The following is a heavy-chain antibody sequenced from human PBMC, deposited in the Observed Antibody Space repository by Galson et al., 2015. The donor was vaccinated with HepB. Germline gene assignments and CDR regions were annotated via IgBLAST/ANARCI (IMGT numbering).Heavy chain of an antibody. D-gene: IGHD3-22*01. CDR3: ARRMNYHDSSGYYYDSAFDI. CDR1: GSTFSSYS. J-gene: IGHJ3*02. CDR2: ISSSSSYI. Sequence: SLRLSCAASGSTFSSYSMNWVRQAPGKGLEWVSSISSSSSYIYYADSVKGRFTISRDNAKNSLYLQMNSLRAEDTAVYYCARRMNYHDSSGYYYDSAFDIWGQGTMVTVSS. V-gene: IGHV3-21*01.